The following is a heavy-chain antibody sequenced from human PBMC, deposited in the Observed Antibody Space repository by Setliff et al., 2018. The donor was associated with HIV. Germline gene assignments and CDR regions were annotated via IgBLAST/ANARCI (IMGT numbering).Heavy chain of an antibody. CDR2: ISGYNGNT. Sequence: ASVKVSCKASGYTFTNFAINWVRQAPGQGLEWMGWISGYNGNTEYAQRLQGRVTMTTDTSTSTAYMELRSLSSDDTAIYYCTRETGRDNWNPRGADDYWGQGTLVTVTS. J-gene: IGHJ4*02. CDR1: GYTFTNFA. V-gene: IGHV1-18*01. D-gene: IGHD1-1*01. CDR3: TRETGRDNWNPRGADDY.